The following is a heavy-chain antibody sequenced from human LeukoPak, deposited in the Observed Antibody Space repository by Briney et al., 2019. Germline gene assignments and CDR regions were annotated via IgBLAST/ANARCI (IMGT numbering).Heavy chain of an antibody. CDR3: ARSRGGSLNWFDP. V-gene: IGHV4-59*01. J-gene: IGHJ5*02. D-gene: IGHD1-26*01. CDR1: GGSISSYY. Sequence: SETLSLTCTVSGGSISSYYWSWTRQPPGKGLEWIGYIYYSGSTNYNPSLKSRVTISVDTSKNQFSLKLSSVTAADTAVYYCARSRGGSLNWFDPWGRGTLVTVSS. CDR2: IYYSGST.